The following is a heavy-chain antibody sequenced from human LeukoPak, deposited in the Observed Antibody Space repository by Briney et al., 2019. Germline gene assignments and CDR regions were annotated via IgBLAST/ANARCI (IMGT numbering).Heavy chain of an antibody. CDR1: GFSLRTYA. CDR3: AKGLVVNDNYFDN. CDR2: IGGSDDTT. J-gene: IGHJ4*02. Sequence: GQSLRLSCAASGFSLRTYAMNSVRQVPGKGLEWVSSIGGSDDTTYYADSVKGRFTISSDFSTNTVSLQMNSLRAEDTAVYFCAKGLVVNDNYFDNWGQGTLVTVSS. D-gene: IGHD2-15*01. V-gene: IGHV3-23*01.